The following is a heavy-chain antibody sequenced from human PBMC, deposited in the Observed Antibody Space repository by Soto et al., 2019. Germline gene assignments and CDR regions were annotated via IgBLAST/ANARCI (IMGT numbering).Heavy chain of an antibody. Sequence: PSETLSLTCSVSGSSVNSGGYSWSWIRQPPGKGLEWIGFISPSGSPAYNPSLKSRVTISVDRSNNQISLELSSVTAADTAVYYCARGVLAWGPGTLVTVSS. V-gene: IGHV4-30-2*01. CDR2: ISPSGSP. CDR1: GSSVNSGGYS. CDR3: ARGVLA. D-gene: IGHD2-8*01. J-gene: IGHJ5*02.